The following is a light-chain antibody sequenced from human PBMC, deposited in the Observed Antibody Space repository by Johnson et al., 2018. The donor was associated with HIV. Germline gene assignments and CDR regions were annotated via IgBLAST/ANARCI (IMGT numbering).Light chain of an antibody. Sequence: QSVLTQPPSVSAAPGQKVTISCSGSSSNIGNNYVSWYQQLPGTAPKLLIYDNNKRPSGIPDRFSGSKSGTSATLGITGLQTGDEAYYYCGTWDSSLSAGVVGTGTKVTVL. CDR2: DNN. CDR3: GTWDSSLSAGV. CDR1: SSNIGNNY. J-gene: IGLJ1*01. V-gene: IGLV1-51*01.